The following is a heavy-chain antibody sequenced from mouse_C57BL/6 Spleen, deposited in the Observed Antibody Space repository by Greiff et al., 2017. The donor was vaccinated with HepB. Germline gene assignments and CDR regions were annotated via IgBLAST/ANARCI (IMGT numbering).Heavy chain of an antibody. D-gene: IGHD2-4*01. CDR3: ARVYDYSFDY. CDR1: GYTFTSYG. CDR2: IYPRSGNT. V-gene: IGHV1-81*01. Sequence: VQVVESGAELARPGASVKLSCKASGYTFTSYGISWVKQRTGQGLEWIGEIYPRSGNTYYNEKFKGKATLTADKSSSTAYMELRSLTSEDSAVYFCARVYDYSFDYWGQGTTLTVSS. J-gene: IGHJ2*01.